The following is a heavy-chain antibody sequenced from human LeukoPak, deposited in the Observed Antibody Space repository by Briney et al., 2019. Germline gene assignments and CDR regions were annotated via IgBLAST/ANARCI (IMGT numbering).Heavy chain of an antibody. J-gene: IGHJ5*02. V-gene: IGHV4-39*07. D-gene: IGHD2-2*01. CDR3: ARDIVVVPAARHNWFDP. CDR1: GGSISSSSYY. CDR2: IYYSGST. Sequence: PSETLSLTCTVSGGSISSSSYYWGWIRQPPGKGLEWIGSIYYSGSTYYNPSLKSRVTISVDTSKNQFSLKLSSVTAADPAVYYCARDIVVVPAARHNWFDPWGQGTLVTVSS.